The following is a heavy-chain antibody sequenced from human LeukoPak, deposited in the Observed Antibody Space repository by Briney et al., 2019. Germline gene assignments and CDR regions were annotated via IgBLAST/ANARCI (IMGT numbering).Heavy chain of an antibody. Sequence: SETLSLTCTVSGGSISSYYWSWIRQPPGKGLEWIGYIYYSGSTNYNPSLKSRVTISVDTSKNQFSLKLSSVTAADTAVYYCASSVGNGYPVDYWGQGTLVTVSS. CDR2: IYYSGST. J-gene: IGHJ4*02. CDR1: GGSISSYY. CDR3: ASSVGNGYPVDY. D-gene: IGHD5-18*01. V-gene: IGHV4-59*01.